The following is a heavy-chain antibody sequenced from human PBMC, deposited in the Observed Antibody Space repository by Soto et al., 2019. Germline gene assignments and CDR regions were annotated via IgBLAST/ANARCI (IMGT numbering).Heavy chain of an antibody. CDR3: ARDRARIFGVVIPPRPYGMDV. CDR1: GYTLTELS. D-gene: IGHD3-3*01. V-gene: IGHV1-24*01. Sequence: ASVKVSCKVSGYTLTELSMHWVRQAPGKGLEWMGGFDPEDGETIYAQKFQGRVTMTEDTSTDTAYMELSSLRSEDTAVYYCARDRARIFGVVIPPRPYGMDVWGQGTTVTVSS. J-gene: IGHJ6*02. CDR2: FDPEDGET.